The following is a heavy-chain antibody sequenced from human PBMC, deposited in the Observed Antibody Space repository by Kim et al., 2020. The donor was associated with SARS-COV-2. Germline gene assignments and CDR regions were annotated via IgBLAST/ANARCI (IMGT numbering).Heavy chain of an antibody. Sequence: ADPVKGRLTITRDNSKNTLYLQMNSLRAEDTAVYYCARDPGTPLYYYYMDVWGKGTTVTVSS. CDR3: ARDPGTPLYYYYMDV. V-gene: IGHV3-30*07. D-gene: IGHD1-1*01. J-gene: IGHJ6*03.